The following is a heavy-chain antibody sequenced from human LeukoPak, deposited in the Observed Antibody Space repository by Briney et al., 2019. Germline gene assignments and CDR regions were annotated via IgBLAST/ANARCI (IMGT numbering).Heavy chain of an antibody. J-gene: IGHJ6*02. CDR1: GYTFTSYG. Sequence: ASVKVSCKASGYTFTSYGISWVRQAPGQGLEWMGWISAYNGNTNYAQKLQGRVTMTTDTSTSTAYMELRSLRSDDTAVYYCARGQETGPAAGNPYYYGLDVWGQGTTVTVSS. CDR3: ARGQETGPAAGNPYYYGLDV. CDR2: ISAYNGNT. D-gene: IGHD6-13*01. V-gene: IGHV1-18*01.